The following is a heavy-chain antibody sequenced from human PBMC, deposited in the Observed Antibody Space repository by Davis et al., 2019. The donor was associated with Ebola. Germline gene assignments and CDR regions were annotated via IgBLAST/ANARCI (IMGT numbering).Heavy chain of an antibody. V-gene: IGHV5-51*01. D-gene: IGHD6-19*01. CDR3: ARERYSSGWTLYYFDY. Sequence: GESLKISCKGSGYSFTSYWIGWVRQMPGKGLEWMGIIYPGDSDTRYSPSFQGQVTISADKSISTAYLQWSSLKASDTAMYYCARERYSSGWTLYYFDYWGQGTLVTVSS. J-gene: IGHJ4*02. CDR1: GYSFTSYW. CDR2: IYPGDSDT.